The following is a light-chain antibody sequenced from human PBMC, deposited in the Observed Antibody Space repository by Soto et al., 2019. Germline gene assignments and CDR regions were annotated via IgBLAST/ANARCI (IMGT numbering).Light chain of an antibody. CDR2: ENN. V-gene: IGLV1-51*02. CDR3: GTWDSSLTGV. Sequence: QSVLTQPPSGSAAPGQKVTISCSGSSSNIGNNYVSWYQQLPGTAPKLLIYENNKRPSGIPDRFSGSKSGTSATLGITGLQTGDEADYYCGTWDSSLTGVFGTGTQLTVL. J-gene: IGLJ1*01. CDR1: SSNIGNNY.